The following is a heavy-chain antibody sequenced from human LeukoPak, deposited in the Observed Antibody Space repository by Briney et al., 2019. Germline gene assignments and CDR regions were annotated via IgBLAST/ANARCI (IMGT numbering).Heavy chain of an antibody. Sequence: GGSLRLSCAASGFTFSSYAMSWVRQAPGKGLEWVSDISGSGGSTYYADSEKGRFTISRDNSKITLYLQMNSLRAEDTAVYYCAKAPGSVVVAARYYYYGMDVWGQGTTVTVSS. J-gene: IGHJ6*02. CDR2: ISGSGGST. D-gene: IGHD2-15*01. CDR3: AKAPGSVVVAARYYYYGMDV. V-gene: IGHV3-23*01. CDR1: GFTFSSYA.